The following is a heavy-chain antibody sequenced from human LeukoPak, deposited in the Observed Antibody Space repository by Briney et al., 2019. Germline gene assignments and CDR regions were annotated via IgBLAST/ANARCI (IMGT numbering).Heavy chain of an antibody. D-gene: IGHD4-17*01. J-gene: IGHJ4*02. CDR1: GFTFSSYS. CDR3: AKDLASYGDYSHYFDY. Sequence: SGGSLKLSCAASGFTFSSYSMNWDRQAPGKGLEWVSYISSSSSTIYYADSVKGRFTISRDNSKNTLYLQMNSLRAEDTAVYYCAKDLASYGDYSHYFDYWGQGTLVTVSS. CDR2: ISSSSSTI. V-gene: IGHV3-48*01.